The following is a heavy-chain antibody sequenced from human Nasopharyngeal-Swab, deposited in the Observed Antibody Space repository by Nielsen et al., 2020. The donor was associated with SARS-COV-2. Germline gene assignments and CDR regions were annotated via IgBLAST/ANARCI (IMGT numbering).Heavy chain of an antibody. CDR2: IYPGDSDT. CDR3: TRGAYRGSWYRRSSSSFDY. V-gene: IGHV5-51*01. CDR1: GSSSTTYW. Sequence: GGSLRPSCKGSGSSSTTYWIGWVRQMPRKGLEWMGIIYPGDSDTRYSPSFQGQVTISADKSISTAYLQWSSLKASDTAMYYCTRGAYRGSWYRRSSSSFDYWGQGTLVTVSS. D-gene: IGHD6-13*01. J-gene: IGHJ4*02.